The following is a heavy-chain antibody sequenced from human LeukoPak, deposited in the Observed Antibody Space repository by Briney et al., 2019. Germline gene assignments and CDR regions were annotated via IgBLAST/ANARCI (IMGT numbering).Heavy chain of an antibody. CDR2: LKGDGSST. CDR3: ARGGGGLGY. D-gene: IGHD3-16*01. V-gene: IGHV3-74*01. J-gene: IGHJ4*02. Sequence: GGSLRLSCAASGFTFSNAWMSWVRQAPGKGLEWVSSLKGDGSSTNHADSVKGRFTMSRDNAKNTLYLQMNSLRAEDTAVYYCARGGGGLGYWGQGTLVTVSS. CDR1: GFTFSNAW.